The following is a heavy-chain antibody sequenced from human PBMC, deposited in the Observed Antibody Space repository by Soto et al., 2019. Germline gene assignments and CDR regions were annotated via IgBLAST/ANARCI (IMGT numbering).Heavy chain of an antibody. D-gene: IGHD3-22*01. V-gene: IGHV4-4*02. J-gene: IGHJ3*02. CDR3: ARRAPYYYDSSGSGYSFDI. Sequence: SETLSLTCAVSGGSISSSNWWSWVRQPPGKGLEWIGEIYHSGSTNYNPSLKSRVTISVDKSKNQFSLKLSSVTAADTAVYYCARRAPYYYDSSGSGYSFDIWVQGTMVT. CDR1: GGSISSSNW. CDR2: IYHSGST.